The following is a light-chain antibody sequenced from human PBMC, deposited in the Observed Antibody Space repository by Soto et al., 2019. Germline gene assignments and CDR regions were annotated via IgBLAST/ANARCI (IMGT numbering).Light chain of an antibody. CDR3: QQYGHSPIT. CDR2: DIS. Sequence: EVVLTQSPGTLSLSPGESATLSCRASESISRNYLGWFQQKYGQAPRLLIYDISNRATGIPDRFSGSGSGTDFTLIISRLEPEDFAVYYCQQYGHSPITFGQGTRLEMK. J-gene: IGKJ5*01. CDR1: ESISRNY. V-gene: IGKV3-20*01.